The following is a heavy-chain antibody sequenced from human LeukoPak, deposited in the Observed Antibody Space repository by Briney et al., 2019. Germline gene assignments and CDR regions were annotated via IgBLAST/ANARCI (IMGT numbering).Heavy chain of an antibody. CDR2: IYHSGST. Sequence: SQTLSLTCAVSGGSISSGGYSWSWIRQPPGKGLEWIGYIYHSGSTNYNPSLKSRVTISVDTSKNQFSLKLSSVTAADTAVYYCARGAPYGDYSYWGQGTLVTVSS. CDR1: GGSISSGGYS. CDR3: ARGAPYGDYSY. J-gene: IGHJ4*02. D-gene: IGHD4-17*01. V-gene: IGHV4-30-2*01.